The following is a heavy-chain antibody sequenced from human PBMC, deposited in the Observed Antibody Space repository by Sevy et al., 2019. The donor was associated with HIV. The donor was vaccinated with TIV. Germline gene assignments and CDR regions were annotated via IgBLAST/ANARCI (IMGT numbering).Heavy chain of an antibody. V-gene: IGHV3-11*04. CDR3: AREDRPIIMKQGPYRVFDN. CDR2: ISSSGSTI. D-gene: IGHD3-22*01. Sequence: GGSLRLSCAASGFTFSDYYMSWIRQAPGKGLEWVSYISSSGSTIYYADSVKGRFTISRDNAKNSLYLQMNSLRAEDTAVYYCAREDRPIIMKQGPYRVFDNWGQGTMVTVSS. J-gene: IGHJ3*02. CDR1: GFTFSDYY.